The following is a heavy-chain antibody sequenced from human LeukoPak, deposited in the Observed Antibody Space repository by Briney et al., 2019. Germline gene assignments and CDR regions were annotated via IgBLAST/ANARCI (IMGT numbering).Heavy chain of an antibody. V-gene: IGHV3-48*03. J-gene: IGHJ4*03. CDR2: ISDSGTTK. Sequence: GGSLRLSCGASGLTFRNYEMNWVRQAPGKGLEWISYISDSGTTKNYADSVKGRFAVSRDNAKNSLYLQMNSLRAEDTAVYYCGRDPEGTTGSSGWVDFWGQGTRV. CDR3: GRDPEGTTGSSGWVDF. CDR1: GLTFRNYE. D-gene: IGHD1-1*01.